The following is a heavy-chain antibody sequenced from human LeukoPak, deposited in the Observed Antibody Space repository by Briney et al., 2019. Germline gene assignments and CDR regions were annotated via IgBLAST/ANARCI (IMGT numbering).Heavy chain of an antibody. CDR2: IYHSGST. CDR1: GYSISSGYY. CDR3: ARKVIVVVVAATNSTYSFNNWFDP. J-gene: IGHJ5*02. Sequence: PSETLSLTCAVSGYSISSGYYWGWIRQPPGKGLEWIGSIYHSGSTYYNPSLKSRVTISVDTSKNQLSLKLSSVTAADTAVYYCARKVIVVVVAATNSTYSFNNWFDPWGQGTLVTVSS. D-gene: IGHD2-15*01. V-gene: IGHV4-38-2*01.